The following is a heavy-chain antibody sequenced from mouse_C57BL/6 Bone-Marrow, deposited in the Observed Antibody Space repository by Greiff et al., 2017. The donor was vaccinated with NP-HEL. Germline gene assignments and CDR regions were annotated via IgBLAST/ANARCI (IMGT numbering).Heavy chain of an antibody. J-gene: IGHJ1*03. Sequence: VKLQESGPGLVQPSQRLSITCTVSGFSLTSYGVHWVRQSPGKGLEWLGVIWRGGSTDYNAAFMSRLSITKDNSKSQVFFKMNSLQADYPAIYYCAKNWVGSSLWYFDVWGTGTTVTVSS. CDR2: IWRGGST. CDR3: AKNWVGSSLWYFDV. CDR1: GFSLTSYG. V-gene: IGHV2-5*01. D-gene: IGHD1-1*01.